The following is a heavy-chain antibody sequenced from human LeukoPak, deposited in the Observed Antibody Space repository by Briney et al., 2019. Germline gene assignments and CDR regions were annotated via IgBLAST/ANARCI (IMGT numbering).Heavy chain of an antibody. D-gene: IGHD1-26*01. CDR3: ARHRELGL. V-gene: IGHV3-66*04. J-gene: IGHJ4*02. CDR1: GFTVSNEN. CDR2: IHIGGGT. Sequence: PGGSLRLSCAASGFTVSNENINWVRQAPGKGLEWVSIIHIGGGTNYADFVKGRFTISRDNSRNTVYLQMNSLRVEDTAVYYCARHRELGLWGQGTLVSASS.